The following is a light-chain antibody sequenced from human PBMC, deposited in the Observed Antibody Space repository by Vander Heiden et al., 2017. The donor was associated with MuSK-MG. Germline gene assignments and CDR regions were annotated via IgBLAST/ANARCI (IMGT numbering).Light chain of an antibody. Sequence: DIQMTPSPSSLSASIGDRVTITCQASQGISKYLNWYQQKPGKAPKLLIYDASNLQTGAPSRFSGSGSGTDFTFTINSLQPEDIATYFCQQDDSIPLTFGHGTKVDIK. CDR2: DAS. V-gene: IGKV1-33*01. CDR1: QGISKY. CDR3: QQDDSIPLT. J-gene: IGKJ3*01.